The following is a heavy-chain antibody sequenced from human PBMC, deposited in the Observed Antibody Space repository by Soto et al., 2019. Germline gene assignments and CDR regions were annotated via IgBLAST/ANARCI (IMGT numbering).Heavy chain of an antibody. D-gene: IGHD4-17*01. CDR3: ASYDYGESHYYYYYLDV. CDR2: IYYSGST. Sequence: PSETLSLTCTVSGGSISSSSYYWGWIRQPPGKGLEWIGGIYYSGSTYYNPSLKSRVTISVDTSKNQFSLKLSSVTAADTAVYYCASYDYGESHYYYYYLDVRGQGTTVPVSS. CDR1: GGSISSSSYY. J-gene: IGHJ6*03. V-gene: IGHV4-39*01.